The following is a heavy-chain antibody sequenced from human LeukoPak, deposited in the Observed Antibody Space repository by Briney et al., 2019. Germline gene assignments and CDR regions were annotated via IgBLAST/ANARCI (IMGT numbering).Heavy chain of an antibody. V-gene: IGHV4-4*02. D-gene: IGHD4-17*01. CDR1: GGSISSSNW. CDR2: INHSGST. CDR3: ARGKDYGDYAYYFDY. J-gene: IGHJ4*02. Sequence: PSGTLSLTCAVSGGSISSSNWWSWVRQPPGKGLEWIGEINHSGSTNYNPSLKSRVTISVDTSKNQFSLKLSSVTAADTAVYYCARGKDYGDYAYYFDYWGQGTLVTVFS.